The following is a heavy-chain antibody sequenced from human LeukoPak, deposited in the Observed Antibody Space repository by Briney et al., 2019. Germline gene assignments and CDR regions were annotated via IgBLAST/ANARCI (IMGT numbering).Heavy chain of an antibody. V-gene: IGHV3-23*01. Sequence: GESLRLSCAASGFTFSSYAMSWVRQAPGKGLEWVSGISVSGTSTSNADSVKGRFTISRDNSKNTVYLQMNSLRAEDTAVYYCAKTTTGYSSGRFPGWPVDYWGQGTLVTVSS. CDR2: ISVSGTST. J-gene: IGHJ4*02. CDR3: AKTTTGYSSGRFPGWPVDY. CDR1: GFTFSSYA. D-gene: IGHD6-19*01.